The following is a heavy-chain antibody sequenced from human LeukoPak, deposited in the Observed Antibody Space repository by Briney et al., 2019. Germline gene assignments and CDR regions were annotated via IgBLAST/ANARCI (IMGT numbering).Heavy chain of an antibody. V-gene: IGHV1-2*02. CDR1: GGTFSSYA. Sequence: GASVKVSCKASGGTFSSYAISWARQAPGQGLEWMGWINPNSGGTNYAQKFQGRVTMTRDTSISTAYMELSRLRSDDTAVYYCARDPSSGSDYWGQGTLVTVSS. CDR2: INPNSGGT. CDR3: ARDPSSGSDY. J-gene: IGHJ4*02. D-gene: IGHD6-19*01.